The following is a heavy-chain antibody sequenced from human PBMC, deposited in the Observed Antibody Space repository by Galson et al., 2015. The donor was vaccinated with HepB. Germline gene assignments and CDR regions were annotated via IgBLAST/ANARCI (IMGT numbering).Heavy chain of an antibody. CDR1: GFTFSSYG. CDR3: AKDRRELGYFYGMDV. Sequence: SLRLSCAASGFTFSSYGMHWVRQAPGKGLEWVAVISYDGSNKYYADSVKGRFTISRDNSKNTLYLQMNSLRAEDTAVYYCAKDRRELGYFYGMDVWGQGTTVTVSS. CDR2: ISYDGSNK. J-gene: IGHJ6*02. D-gene: IGHD3-9*01. V-gene: IGHV3-30*18.